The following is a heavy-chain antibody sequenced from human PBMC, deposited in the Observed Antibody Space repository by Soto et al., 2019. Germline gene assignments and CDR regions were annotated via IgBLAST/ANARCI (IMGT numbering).Heavy chain of an antibody. J-gene: IGHJ4*02. CDR2: IYYSGST. Sequence: PSETLSLTCTVSGGSISSYYWSWIRQPPGKGLEWIGYIYYSGSTNYNPSLKSRVTISVDTSKNQFSLKLSSVTAADTAGYYCARRRGYSLDYWGQGTLVTVSS. V-gene: IGHV4-59*08. CDR1: GGSISSYY. CDR3: ARRRGYSLDY. D-gene: IGHD5-18*01.